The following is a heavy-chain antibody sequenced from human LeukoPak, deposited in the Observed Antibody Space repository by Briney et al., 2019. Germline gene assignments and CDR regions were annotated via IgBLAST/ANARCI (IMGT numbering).Heavy chain of an antibody. CDR2: VSYTGNT. D-gene: IGHD6-13*01. V-gene: IGHV4-59*01. J-gene: IGHJ3*02. Sequence: SSETLSLTCTVSGGSISSYYWSWIRQSPGKGLEWIGYVSYTGNTNYNPSLKSRVTMSIDTSNNQFSLRLSSVAAADTAVYFCARDAGRDAFDIWGQGTLVIVSS. CDR3: ARDAGRDAFDI. CDR1: GGSISSYY.